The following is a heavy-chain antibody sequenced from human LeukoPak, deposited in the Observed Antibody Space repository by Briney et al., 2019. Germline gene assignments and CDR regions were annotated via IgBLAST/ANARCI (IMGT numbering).Heavy chain of an antibody. V-gene: IGHV4-39*07. CDR1: GGSISSSSYY. CDR3: ARGGGNEGFGEKPYMDV. D-gene: IGHD3-10*01. J-gene: IGHJ6*03. Sequence: SETLSLTCTVSGGSISSSSYYWGWIRQPPGKGLEWIGSIYYSGSTYYNPSLKSRVTISVDTSKNQFSLKLSSVTAADTAVYYCARGGGNEGFGEKPYMDVWGKGTPVTISS. CDR2: IYYSGST.